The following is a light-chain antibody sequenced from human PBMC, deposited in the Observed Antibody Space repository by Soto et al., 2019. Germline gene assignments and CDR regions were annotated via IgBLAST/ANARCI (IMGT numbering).Light chain of an antibody. CDR2: GAS. CDR1: QSVSTSS. Sequence: EMALPKSPGTLSLSPGKGATLSCRASQSVSTSSLPWYQQKPGQAPRPLINGASSRATGIPDRFSGSGSGTDFTLTISRLEPEDFAVYYCQQYGSSPWTFGQGTKVEIK. CDR3: QQYGSSPWT. J-gene: IGKJ1*01. V-gene: IGKV3-20*01.